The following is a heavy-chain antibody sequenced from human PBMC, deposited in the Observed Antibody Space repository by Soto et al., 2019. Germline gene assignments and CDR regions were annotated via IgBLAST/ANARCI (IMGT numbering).Heavy chain of an antibody. CDR1: AGAISSNY. D-gene: IGHD3-10*01. CDR3: VRESPPGFNWFDP. J-gene: IGHJ5*02. CDR2: IYTSGST. V-gene: IGHV4-4*07. Sequence: ETLSLTCSVSAGAISSNYWSWIRQPAGKTLEWVGRIYTSGSTNYNPSLKRRVTMSIDTSKTQFSLNLNSVTAADTAVYYCVRESPPGFNWFDPWGQGILVTVSS.